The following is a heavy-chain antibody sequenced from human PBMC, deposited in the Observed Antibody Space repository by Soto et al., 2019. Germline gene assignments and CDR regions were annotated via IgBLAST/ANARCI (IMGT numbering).Heavy chain of an antibody. Sequence: EVQLAKSGGGLAQPGGSLRLSCAASGFTLSGYAMDWVRQAPGKGLEYVSGISSNGVGTYYANSVQGRFTISRDNSKNTVYLQMGSLRHEDMAVYYCARRARPDFYYMDVWGKGTTVTVSS. CDR2: ISSNGVGT. J-gene: IGHJ6*03. CDR3: ARRARPDFYYMDV. CDR1: GFTLSGYA. D-gene: IGHD6-6*01. V-gene: IGHV3-64*01.